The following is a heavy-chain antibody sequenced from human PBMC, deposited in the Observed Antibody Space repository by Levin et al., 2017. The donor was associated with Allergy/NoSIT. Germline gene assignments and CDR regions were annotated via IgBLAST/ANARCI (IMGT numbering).Heavy chain of an antibody. J-gene: IGHJ4*02. CDR3: AGPRRDLRDILTGCYTTEWGQ. CDR2: IYPGDSDT. V-gene: IGHV5-51*01. Sequence: ASVKVSCKDSGYSFSSYWIGWVRQMSGKGLEWMAIIYPGDSDTRYSPSFQGQVTISADKSPSTAYLQWSSLRASDTAMYYCAGPRRDLRDILTGCYTTEWGQWGQGTLGTVSS. D-gene: IGHD3-9*01. CDR1: GYSFSSYW.